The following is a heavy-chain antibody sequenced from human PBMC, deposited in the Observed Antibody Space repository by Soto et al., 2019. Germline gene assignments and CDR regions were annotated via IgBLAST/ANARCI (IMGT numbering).Heavy chain of an antibody. CDR3: AREGGYSSGWYYFDY. Sequence: SVKVSCKASGGTFSSYAISWVRQAPGQGLEWMGGIIPIFGTANYAQKFQGRVTITADESTSTAYMELSSLRSEDTAVYYCAREGGYSSGWYYFDYWGQGTLVTVSS. CDR2: IIPIFGTA. V-gene: IGHV1-69*13. CDR1: GGTFSSYA. D-gene: IGHD6-19*01. J-gene: IGHJ4*02.